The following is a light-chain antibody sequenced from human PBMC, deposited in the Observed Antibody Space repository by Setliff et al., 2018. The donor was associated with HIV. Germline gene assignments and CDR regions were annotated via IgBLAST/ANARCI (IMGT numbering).Light chain of an antibody. J-gene: IGLJ1*01. CDR2: QAT. CDR3: CSNTGSNTFV. Sequence: QSALTQPASVSGSPGQSITISCTGTSNDVGRYDLVSWYQQHPARAPKLIIYQATRRPSGFSNRFSGSKSGNVASLTISGLQAEDEADYYCCSNTGSNTFVFGTGTKVTVL. CDR1: SNDVGRYDL. V-gene: IGLV2-23*01.